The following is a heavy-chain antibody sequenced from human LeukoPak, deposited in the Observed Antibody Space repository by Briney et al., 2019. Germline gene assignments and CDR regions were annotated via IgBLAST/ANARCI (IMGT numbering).Heavy chain of an antibody. J-gene: IGHJ4*02. CDR2: INPSGGST. CDR3: ARDSYCGGDCYYPSYYFDY. CDR1: GGTFTSYY. D-gene: IGHD2-21*02. V-gene: IGHV1-46*01. Sequence: ASVQVSCKASGGTFTSYYMHWVRQAPGQGLEWMGIINPSGGSTSYAQKFQGRVTMTRDTSTSTVYMELSSLRSEDTAVYYCARDSYCGGDCYYPSYYFDYWGQGTLVTVSS.